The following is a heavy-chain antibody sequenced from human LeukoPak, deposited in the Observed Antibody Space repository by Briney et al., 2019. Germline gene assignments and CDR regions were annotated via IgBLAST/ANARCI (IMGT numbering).Heavy chain of an antibody. V-gene: IGHV1-24*01. J-gene: IGHJ6*02. CDR1: GDTLTELA. D-gene: IGHD4-17*01. Sequence: ASVKVSCKVPGDTLTELAMHWVRQAPGKGLEWMGGFDTEVSVRIYAQKFQGRVTMTEDTSTDTAYMELSSLRAEDTAVYYCATGDYGDYYGMDVWGQGTTVTVSS. CDR3: ATGDYGDYYGMDV. CDR2: FDTEVSVR.